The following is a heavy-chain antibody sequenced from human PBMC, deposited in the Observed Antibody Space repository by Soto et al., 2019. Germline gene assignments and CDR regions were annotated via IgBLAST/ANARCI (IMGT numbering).Heavy chain of an antibody. CDR2: IYYSGST. D-gene: IGHD2-15*01. Sequence: SETLSLTCTVSGGSLSSYYWSWIRQPPGKGLEWIGYIYYSGSTNYNPSLKSRVTISVDTSKNQFSLKLSSVTAADTAVYYCARRYGGTFDYWGQGTLVTVSS. J-gene: IGHJ4*02. CDR1: GGSLSSYY. V-gene: IGHV4-59*08. CDR3: ARRYGGTFDY.